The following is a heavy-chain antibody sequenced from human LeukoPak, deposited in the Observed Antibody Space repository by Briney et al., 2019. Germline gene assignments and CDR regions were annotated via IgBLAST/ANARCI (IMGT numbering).Heavy chain of an antibody. D-gene: IGHD6-19*01. CDR2: ISSSSSYI. CDR3: ARDLRYSSGWYLQPYFDY. CDR1: GFTFNTYW. J-gene: IGHJ4*02. V-gene: IGHV3-21*01. Sequence: GGSLRLSCVASGFTFNTYWMSWVRQAPGKGLEWVSSISSSSSYIYYADSVKGRFTISRDNAKNSLYLQMNSLRAEDTAVYYCARDLRYSSGWYLQPYFDYWGQGTLVTVSS.